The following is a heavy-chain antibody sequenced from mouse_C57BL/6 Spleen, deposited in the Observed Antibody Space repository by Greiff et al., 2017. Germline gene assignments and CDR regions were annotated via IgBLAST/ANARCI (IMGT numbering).Heavy chain of an antibody. J-gene: IGHJ1*03. Sequence: EVQLQQSGPVLVKPGASVKMSCKASGYTFTDYYMNWVKQSHGKSLEWIGVSNPYNGGTSYNQKFKGKATLTVDKSSSTAYMELNSLTSEDSAVYYCARGTVGPNWYFDVWGTGTTVTVSS. CDR1: GYTFTDYY. V-gene: IGHV1-19*01. D-gene: IGHD1-1*01. CDR2: SNPYNGGT. CDR3: ARGTVGPNWYFDV.